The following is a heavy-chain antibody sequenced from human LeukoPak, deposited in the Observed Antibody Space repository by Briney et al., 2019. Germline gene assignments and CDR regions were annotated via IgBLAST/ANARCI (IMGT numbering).Heavy chain of an antibody. CDR3: AKSILTGSTNFDY. J-gene: IGHJ4*02. CDR1: GFTYSSYG. CDR2: IRYDGSNK. V-gene: IGHV3-30*02. Sequence: GGSLRLSCAASGFTYSSYGMHRVRQAPGKGLEWVAFIRYDGSNKYYADSVKGRFTISRDNSKNTLYLQMNSLRAEDTAVYYCAKSILTGSTNFDYWGQGTLVTVSS. D-gene: IGHD3-9*01.